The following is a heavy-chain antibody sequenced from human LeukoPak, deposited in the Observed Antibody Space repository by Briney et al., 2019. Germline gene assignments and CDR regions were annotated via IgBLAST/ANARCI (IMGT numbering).Heavy chain of an antibody. J-gene: IGHJ5*02. CDR2: IYSSGST. CDR1: GGSISSYY. V-gene: IGHV4-4*07. Sequence: SETLSLTCTVSGGSISSYYWNWIRQPAGKGLEWIGRIYSSGSTNYNPSLKSRVTMSVDTSKNQFSLKLSSVTAADTAVYYCARDPSSFXXRFXPWGQGTLVAVSS. CDR3: ARDPSSFXXRFXP.